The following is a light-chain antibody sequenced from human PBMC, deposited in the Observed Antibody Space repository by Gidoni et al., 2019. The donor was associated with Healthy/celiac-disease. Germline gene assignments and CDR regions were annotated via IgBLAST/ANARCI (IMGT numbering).Light chain of an antibody. J-gene: IGKJ4*01. V-gene: IGKV1-39*01. Sequence: DIQMTQSPSSLSASVGDRVTITCRASQSISSYLNWYQQKPGKAPKLLIYAASSLQSGVPSRFSGSGSGTDFTLTIGSLQPEDFATYYCQQSYSTPPVTFGGGTKVEIK. CDR3: QQSYSTPPVT. CDR1: QSISSY. CDR2: AAS.